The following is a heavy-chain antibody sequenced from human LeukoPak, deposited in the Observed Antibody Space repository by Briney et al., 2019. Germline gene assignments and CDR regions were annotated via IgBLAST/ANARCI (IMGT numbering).Heavy chain of an antibody. V-gene: IGHV3-53*01. CDR3: ARERQGTNSIHGMDGLDV. CDR2: IYYTGAT. Sequence: GGALRLSCAGSGFSFSDYYMSWVRQAPGKGLEGVSVIYYTGATYYADSVKGRFTISRDNSKNTVYLQMSSLRVDDTAIYFCARERQGTNSIHGMDGLDVWGQGTVVTVSS. D-gene: IGHD4-11*01. J-gene: IGHJ3*01. CDR1: GFSFSDYY.